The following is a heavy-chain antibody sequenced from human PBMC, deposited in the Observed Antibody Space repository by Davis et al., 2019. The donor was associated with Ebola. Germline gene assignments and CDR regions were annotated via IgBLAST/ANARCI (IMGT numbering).Heavy chain of an antibody. Sequence: SETLSLTCAVSGGSISSTNWWTLVRQAPGRGLEWIGEIYHSGSTNYKTSLKSRVSISVDKSKNQFSLKVSSVTAADTAVYYCARGWPSTVTTDYYAMDAWGKGTTVTVSS. J-gene: IGHJ6*04. CDR2: IYHSGST. CDR3: ARGWPSTVTTDYYAMDA. CDR1: GGSISSTNW. D-gene: IGHD4-17*01. V-gene: IGHV4-4*02.